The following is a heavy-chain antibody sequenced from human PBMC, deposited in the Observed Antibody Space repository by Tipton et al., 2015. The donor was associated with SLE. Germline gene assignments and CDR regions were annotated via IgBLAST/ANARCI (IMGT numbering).Heavy chain of an antibody. CDR1: GFTFSMHW. Sequence: LRLSCGSSGFTFSMHWMNWIRQPPGKGLEWIGYIYYSGSTNYNPSLKSRVTISVDTSKNQFSLKLSSVTAADTAVYYCARGSNYAFDIWGQGTMVTVSS. V-gene: IGHV4-59*11. CDR3: ARGSNYAFDI. CDR2: IYYSGST. D-gene: IGHD6-13*01. J-gene: IGHJ3*02.